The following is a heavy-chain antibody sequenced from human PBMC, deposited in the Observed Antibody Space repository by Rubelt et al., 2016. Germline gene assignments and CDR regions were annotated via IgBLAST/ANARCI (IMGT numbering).Heavy chain of an antibody. J-gene: IGHJ6*02. V-gene: IGHV3-48*04. CDR3: ARETRAAASPYYYYGMDV. CDR1: GFTFSSYA. D-gene: IGHD6-13*01. CDR2: ISSSSSTI. Sequence: VQLVESGGGVVQPGRSLRLSCAASGFTFSSYAMHWVRQAPGKGLEWVSYISSSSSTIYYADSVKGRFTISRDNAKNSLYLQMNSLRAEDTAVYYCARETRAAASPYYYYGMDVWGQGTTVTVSS.